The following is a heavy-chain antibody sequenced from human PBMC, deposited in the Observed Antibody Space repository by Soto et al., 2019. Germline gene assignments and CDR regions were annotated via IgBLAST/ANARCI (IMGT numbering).Heavy chain of an antibody. D-gene: IGHD2-15*01. Sequence: PGGSLRLSCAASEFTLSNYWMSWVRQAPGKGLEWVAKIKQDGSEKYYVDSVKGRFTISRDNAQKSLYLQMNSLRVEDTAVYYCASDRSGGPIVVPWFDPWGQGTLVTVSS. CDR1: EFTLSNYW. J-gene: IGHJ5*02. V-gene: IGHV3-7*01. CDR3: ASDRSGGPIVVPWFDP. CDR2: IKQDGSEK.